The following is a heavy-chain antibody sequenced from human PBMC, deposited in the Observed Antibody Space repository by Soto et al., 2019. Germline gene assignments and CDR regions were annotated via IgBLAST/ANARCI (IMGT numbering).Heavy chain of an antibody. CDR3: ERQSDQFVFDY. J-gene: IGHJ4*02. CDR1: GYSFTSYW. CDR2: NHPEDSDT. V-gene: IGHV5-51*01. Sequence: GESLKISCKGSGYSFTSYWIGWVRQMPGKGLEWMGINHPEDSDTRYSPSFQGQVTISADKSISTAYLQWSSLKASDTATYYCERQSDQFVFDYWGQGTLVTVAS.